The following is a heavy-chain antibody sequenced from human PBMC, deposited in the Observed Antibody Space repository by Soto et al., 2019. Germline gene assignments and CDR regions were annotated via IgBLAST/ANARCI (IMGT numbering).Heavy chain of an antibody. D-gene: IGHD5-12*01. Sequence: QVQLVQSGAEMKKPGASVKLSCKTSGINYNTYAIHWVRQAPGQGLEWMGWINAGNGDTRYSQNFQGRVTLTRDTSASPVYMDLESLKSEYTGVYYCARAISRYVTWGQGTLVTVSS. V-gene: IGHV1-3*01. J-gene: IGHJ4*02. CDR3: ARAISRYVT. CDR1: GINYNTYA. CDR2: INAGNGDT.